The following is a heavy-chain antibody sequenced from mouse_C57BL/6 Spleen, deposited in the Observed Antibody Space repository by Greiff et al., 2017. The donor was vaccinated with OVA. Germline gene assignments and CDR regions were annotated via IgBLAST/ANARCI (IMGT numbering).Heavy chain of an antibody. V-gene: IGHV1-43*01. J-gene: IGHJ2*01. CDR2: INPSTGGT. CDR1: GYSFTGYY. CDR3: ARSGSDYFDY. Sequence: VQLKESGPELVKPGASVKISCKASGYSFTGYYMHWVKQSSEKSLEWIGEINPSTGGTSYNQKFKGKATLTVDKSSSTAYMQLKSLTSEDSAVYYCARSGSDYFDYWGQGTTLTVSS.